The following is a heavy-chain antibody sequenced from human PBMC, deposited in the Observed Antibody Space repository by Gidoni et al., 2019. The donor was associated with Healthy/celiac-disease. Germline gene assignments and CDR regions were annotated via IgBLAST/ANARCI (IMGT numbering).Heavy chain of an antibody. CDR2: IYYSGST. CDR1: GCSISSSSYC. D-gene: IGHD5-12*01. J-gene: IGHJ4*02. V-gene: IGHV4-39*07. CDR3: ASPPNLYSGYDPYYFDY. Sequence: QLQLQESGPGLVKPSETLSLTCTVSGCSISSSSYCWGWIRQPPGKGLEWIGSIYYSGSTYYNPSLKSRVTISVDTSKNQFSLKLSSVTAADTAVYYCASPPNLYSGYDPYYFDYWGQGTLVTVSS.